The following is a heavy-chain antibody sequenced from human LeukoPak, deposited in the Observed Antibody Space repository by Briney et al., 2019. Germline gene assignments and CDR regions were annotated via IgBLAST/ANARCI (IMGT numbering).Heavy chain of an antibody. D-gene: IGHD2-2*01. CDR3: ARGEDSVVVPAASYGMDV. V-gene: IGHV1-69*13. CDR2: IMPIFGTA. J-gene: IGHJ6*02. CDR1: GGTFSNYA. Sequence: SVNVSCKASGGTFSNYAISWVRQAPGQGLEWMGGIMPIFGTANYAQKFQGRVTITADESTSTDYMEPSSLRSEDTAVYYCARGEDSVVVPAASYGMDVWGQGTTVTVSS.